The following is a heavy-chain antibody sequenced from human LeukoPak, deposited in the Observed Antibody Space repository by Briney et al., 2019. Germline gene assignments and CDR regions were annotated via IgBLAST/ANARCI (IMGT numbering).Heavy chain of an antibody. J-gene: IGHJ4*02. CDR3: TTGTIAVSYCPY. D-gene: IGHD6-19*01. CDR2: IKSKTDGETA. Sequence: TTGGSLRLSCAASGFTFINAWMSWVRQAPGKGLEWVGRIKSKTDGETADYAAPVKGRFTISRDDSKNTLYLQMTSLKTEDTAVYYCTTGTIAVSYCPYWGQGTLVTVSS. CDR1: GFTFINAW. V-gene: IGHV3-15*01.